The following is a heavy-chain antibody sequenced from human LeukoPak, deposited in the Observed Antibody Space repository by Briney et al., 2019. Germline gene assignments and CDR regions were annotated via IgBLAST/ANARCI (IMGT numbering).Heavy chain of an antibody. V-gene: IGHV3-21*01. CDR2: ISSSSSYI. Sequence: AGGSLRLSCAASGFTFSSYSMNWVRQAPGKGLEWVSSISSSSSYIYYADSVKGRFTISRDNAKNSLYLQMNSLRAEDTAVYYCARGAPGGFLEWSPLDYWGQGTLVTVSS. CDR1: GFTFSSYS. J-gene: IGHJ4*02. D-gene: IGHD3-3*01. CDR3: ARGAPGGFLEWSPLDY.